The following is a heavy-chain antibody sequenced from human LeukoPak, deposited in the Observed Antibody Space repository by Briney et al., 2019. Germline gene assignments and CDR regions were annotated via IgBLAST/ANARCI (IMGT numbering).Heavy chain of an antibody. V-gene: IGHV1-69*13. CDR2: IIPIFDTA. CDR3: ARSNRRALAVAGLCFDY. Sequence: SVKVSCKASGGTFSSYSISWVRQAPGQGLEWMGGIIPIFDTADYAQKFQGRVTITADESTSTAYMELSSLRSEDTAVYYCARSNRRALAVAGLCFDYWGQGTLVTVSS. J-gene: IGHJ4*02. CDR1: GGTFSSYS. D-gene: IGHD6-19*01.